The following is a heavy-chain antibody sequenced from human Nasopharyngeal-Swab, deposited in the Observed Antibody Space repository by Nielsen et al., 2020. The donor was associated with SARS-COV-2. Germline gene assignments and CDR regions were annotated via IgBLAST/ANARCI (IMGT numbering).Heavy chain of an antibody. J-gene: IGHJ4*02. CDR1: GFPFSDSA. CDR3: TRCGGGCYSGRDY. V-gene: IGHV3-73*01. D-gene: IGHD2-15*01. Sequence: GGSLRPSCAASGFPFSDSAIHWVRQASGEGWEWVARIRSQGNNYATAYSASVKGRFIIFRDDPTNTAYLQMNSLKTEDTAMYYCTRCGGGCYSGRDYWGQGTLVTVSS. CDR2: IRSQGNNYAT.